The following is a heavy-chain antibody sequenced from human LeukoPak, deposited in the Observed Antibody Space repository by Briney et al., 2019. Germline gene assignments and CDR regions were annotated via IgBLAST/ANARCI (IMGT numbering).Heavy chain of an antibody. J-gene: IGHJ6*03. CDR1: GFIFNNFG. Sequence: PGGSLRLSCAASGFIFNNFGLIWVRQAPGKGLEWVSSISSSSSYIYYADSVKGRFTISRDNAKNSLYLQMNSLRAEDTAVYYCACGGYYMDVWGKGTTVTVSS. D-gene: IGHD3-10*01. V-gene: IGHV3-21*01. CDR3: ACGGYYMDV. CDR2: ISSSSSYI.